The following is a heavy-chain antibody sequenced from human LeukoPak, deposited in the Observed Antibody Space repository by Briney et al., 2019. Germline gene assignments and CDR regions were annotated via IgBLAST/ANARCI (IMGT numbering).Heavy chain of an antibody. V-gene: IGHV3-9*03. CDR2: ISWNSGSI. CDR1: GFTFDDYG. J-gene: IGHJ4*02. CDR3: AKATGVSGNDFDY. D-gene: IGHD1-1*01. Sequence: GGSLRLSCAASGFTFDDYGMHWVRQAPGKGLEWVSGISWNSGSIDFADSVKGRFTISRDNAKNSLYLQMNSLRAEDMAFYYCAKATGVSGNDFDYWGQGTLVTVSS.